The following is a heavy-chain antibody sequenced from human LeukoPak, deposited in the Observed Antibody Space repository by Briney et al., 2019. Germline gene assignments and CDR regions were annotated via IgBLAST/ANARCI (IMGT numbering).Heavy chain of an antibody. J-gene: IGHJ4*02. CDR1: GGSISTYY. D-gene: IGHD3-10*01. CDR2: IYYTESP. V-gene: IGHV4-59*01. CDR3: ARGGATLIRGSIGAFDD. Sequence: PSGTVSLTCSVSGGSISTYYWGWIRQPPGKGLEWIGYIYYTESPNYNPSLKRRVTTSLDTAKNQFSLKLTSVTAADTAVYYCARGGATLIRGSIGAFDDWGQGTLVTVSS.